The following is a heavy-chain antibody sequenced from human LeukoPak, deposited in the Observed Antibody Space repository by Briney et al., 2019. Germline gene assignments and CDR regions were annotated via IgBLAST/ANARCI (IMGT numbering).Heavy chain of an antibody. Sequence: ASVEVSCKASGYTFTGYYMHWVRQAPGQGLEWMGWINPNSGGTNYAQKFQGRVTMTRDTSISTAYMELSRLRSDDTAVYYCARDPGSSYDYYYYYYMDVWGKGTTVTVSS. CDR3: ARDPGSSYDYYYYYYMDV. D-gene: IGHD6-13*01. V-gene: IGHV1-2*02. CDR1: GYTFTGYY. J-gene: IGHJ6*03. CDR2: INPNSGGT.